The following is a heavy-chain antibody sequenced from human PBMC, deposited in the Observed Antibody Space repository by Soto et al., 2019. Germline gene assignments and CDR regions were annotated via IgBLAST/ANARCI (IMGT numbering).Heavy chain of an antibody. V-gene: IGHV4-31*03. CDR3: ARQMSKYSGSYLSWFDP. D-gene: IGHD1-26*01. J-gene: IGHJ5*02. CDR1: GGSISNDGSY. CDR2: IYFSGST. Sequence: TLSQTCTVSGGSISNDGSYGSWIRQHHGKGLEWIGYIYFSGSTNYNPSLKSRITMSVDTSKNQFSLKLSSVTAADTAVYYCARQMSKYSGSYLSWFDPWGQGTLVTVSS.